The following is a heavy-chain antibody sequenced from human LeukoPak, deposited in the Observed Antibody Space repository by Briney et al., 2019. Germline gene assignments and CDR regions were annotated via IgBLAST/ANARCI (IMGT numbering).Heavy chain of an antibody. D-gene: IGHD2-2*01. CDR2: ISYDGSNK. V-gene: IGHV3-30*03. CDR3: ARGVVPAAMRYWYFDL. J-gene: IGHJ2*01. CDR1: GFTFSSYG. Sequence: PGGSLRLSCAASGFTFSSYGMHWVRQAPGKGLEWVAVISYDGSNKYYADSVKGRFTISRDNSKNTLYLQMNSLRAEDTAVYYCARGVVPAAMRYWYFDLWGCGTLVTVSS.